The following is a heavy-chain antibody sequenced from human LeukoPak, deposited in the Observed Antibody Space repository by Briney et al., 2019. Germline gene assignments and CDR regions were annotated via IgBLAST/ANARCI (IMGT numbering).Heavy chain of an antibody. CDR3: ARGRGYSYGHDY. V-gene: IGHV4-39*07. J-gene: IGHJ4*02. Sequence: SETLSLTCTVSGGSISSGTYYWGWIRQPPGKGLEWIGSIYHSGSTNYNPSLKSRVTISVDTSKNQFSLRLSSATAADTAVYYCARGRGYSYGHDYWGQGTLVTVSS. CDR2: IYHSGST. CDR1: GGSISSGTYY. D-gene: IGHD5-18*01.